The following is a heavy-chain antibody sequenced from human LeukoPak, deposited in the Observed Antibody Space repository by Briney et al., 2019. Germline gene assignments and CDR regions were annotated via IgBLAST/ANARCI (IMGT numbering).Heavy chain of an antibody. D-gene: IGHD1-26*01. CDR1: GGSISSSSYY. J-gene: IGHJ4*02. Sequence: KASETLSLTCTVSGGSISSSSYYWGWIRQPPGKGLEWIGSIYYSGSTYYNPSLKSRVTISVDASKNQFSLKLSSVTAADTAVYYCARDVSGSSFDYWGQGTLVTVSS. CDR2: IYYSGST. V-gene: IGHV4-39*07. CDR3: ARDVSGSSFDY.